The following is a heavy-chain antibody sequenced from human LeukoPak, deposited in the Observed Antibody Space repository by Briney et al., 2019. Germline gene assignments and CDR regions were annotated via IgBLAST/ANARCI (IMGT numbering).Heavy chain of an antibody. CDR1: GFTFSSYS. J-gene: IGHJ4*02. V-gene: IGHV3-21*01. CDR3: ARDLSGSLTIDY. CDR2: ISSSSSYI. Sequence: GGSLRLSCAASGFTFSSYSMNWPRQAPGKGLEWVSSISSSSSYIYYADSVKGRFTISRDNAKNSLYLQMNSLRAEDTAVYYCARDLSGSLTIDYWGQGTLVTVSS. D-gene: IGHD1-26*01.